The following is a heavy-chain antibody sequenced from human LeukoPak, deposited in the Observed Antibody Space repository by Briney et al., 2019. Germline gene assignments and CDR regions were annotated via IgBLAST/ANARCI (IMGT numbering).Heavy chain of an antibody. CDR3: ARNMNSGYPPLHDAFDI. V-gene: IGHV4-59*12. D-gene: IGHD3-22*01. J-gene: IGHJ3*02. CDR2: IYYSGST. CDR1: GDSISSYC. Sequence: PSETLSLACTVSGDSISSYCWSWIRQPPGKGLEWIGYIYYSGSTNYNPSLKSRVTISVDTSKKQFSLKLSSVTAADTAVYFCARNMNSGYPPLHDAFDIWGQGTMVSVSS.